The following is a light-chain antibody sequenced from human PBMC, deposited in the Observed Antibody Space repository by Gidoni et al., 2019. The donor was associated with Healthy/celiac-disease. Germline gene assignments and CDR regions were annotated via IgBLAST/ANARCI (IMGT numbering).Light chain of an antibody. CDR2: AAS. CDR1: QSISSY. J-gene: IGKJ1*01. V-gene: IGKV1-39*01. Sequence: SLSASVGDRVTITCRASQSISSYLNWYQQKPGKAPKLLIYAASSLQSGVPSRFSGSGSGTDFTLTISSLQPEDFATYYCQQSYSTPRTFXQXTKVEIK. CDR3: QQSYSTPRT.